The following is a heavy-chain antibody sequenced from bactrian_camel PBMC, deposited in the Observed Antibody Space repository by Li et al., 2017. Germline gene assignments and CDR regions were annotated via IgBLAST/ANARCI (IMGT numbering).Heavy chain of an antibody. CDR2: IGSFGGST. Sequence: VESGGGLVQPGGSLRLSCAASGFTFSNYVMSWVRQTPGKGLEWASGIGSFGGSTYYADSVKGRFTISRDNAKNTVYLQMNSLKSEDTALYYCAAGAGGYWGQGTQVTV. J-gene: IGHJ6*01. CDR1: GFTFSNYV. CDR3: AAGAGGY. V-gene: IGHV3S40*01.